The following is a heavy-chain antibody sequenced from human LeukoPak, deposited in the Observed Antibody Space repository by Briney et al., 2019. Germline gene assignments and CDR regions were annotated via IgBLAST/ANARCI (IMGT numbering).Heavy chain of an antibody. D-gene: IGHD3-22*01. Sequence: ASVKVSCKASGGTFSSYAISWVRQAPGQGLEWMGGIIPIFGTANYAQKFQGRVTITADESTSTAYMELSSLRSEDTAVYCCASRYDSSGYGPKNYYYYYGMDVWGQGTTVTVSS. CDR2: IIPIFGTA. CDR1: GGTFSSYA. J-gene: IGHJ6*02. V-gene: IGHV1-69*13. CDR3: ASRYDSSGYGPKNYYYYYGMDV.